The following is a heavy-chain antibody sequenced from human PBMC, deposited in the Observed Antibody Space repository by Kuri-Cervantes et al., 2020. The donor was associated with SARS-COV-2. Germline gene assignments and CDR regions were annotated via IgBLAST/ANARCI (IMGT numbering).Heavy chain of an antibody. D-gene: IGHD1-26*01. J-gene: IGHJ4*02. CDR2: ISYDGTNK. V-gene: IGHV3-30-3*01. CDR3: AKDLKWDLAAEDFDY. Sequence: GGSLRLSCAASRFTFRRCPIHWVRQAPGKGLEWAALISYDGTNKYYADSVKGRFTISRDNPKNTLYLQMSTLRAEDTALYFCAKDLKWDLAAEDFDYWGQGTPVTVSS. CDR1: RFTFRRCP.